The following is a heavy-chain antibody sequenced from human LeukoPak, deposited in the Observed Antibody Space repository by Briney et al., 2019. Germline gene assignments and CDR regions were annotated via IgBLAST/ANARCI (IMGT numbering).Heavy chain of an antibody. V-gene: IGHV4-34*01. CDR1: GGSFSGYY. CDR2: INHSGST. Sequence: PSETLSLTCAVYGGSFSGYYWSWIRPPPGKGLEWIGEINHSGSTNYNPSLKSRVTISVDTSKNQFSLKLSSVTAADTAVYYCASRTDMTTLTTSENWFDPWGQGTLVTVSS. CDR3: ASRTDMTTLTTSENWFDP. D-gene: IGHD4-11*01. J-gene: IGHJ5*02.